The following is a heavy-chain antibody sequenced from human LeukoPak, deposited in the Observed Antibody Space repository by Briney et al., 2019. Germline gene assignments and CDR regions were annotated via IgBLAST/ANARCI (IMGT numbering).Heavy chain of an antibody. CDR3: AKGAVTTSLYYFDY. CDR1: GFTFSGYG. D-gene: IGHD4-11*01. V-gene: IGHV3-30*02. J-gene: IGHJ4*02. Sequence: PGGSLRLSCAASGFTFSGYGMHWLRQAPGKGLEWVAFIRYDGSNKYYADSVKGRFTISRDNSENTLYLQMNSLRAEDTAVYYCAKGAVTTSLYYFDYWGQGTLDTVSS. CDR2: IRYDGSNK.